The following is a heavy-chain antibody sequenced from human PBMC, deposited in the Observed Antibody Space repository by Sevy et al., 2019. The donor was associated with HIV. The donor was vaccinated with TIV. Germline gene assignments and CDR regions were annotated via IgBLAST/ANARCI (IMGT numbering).Heavy chain of an antibody. CDR1: GFTFSGYW. Sequence: GGSLRLSCAASGFTFSGYWMTWVRQAPGKGLEWVANIKQDMSEKYYADSVKGRFTISRDNSKNTLYLQMNSLRAEDTAVYYCAKADNSGSYYYFDYWGQGTLVTVSS. D-gene: IGHD1-26*01. CDR3: AKADNSGSYYYFDY. J-gene: IGHJ4*02. CDR2: IKQDMSEK. V-gene: IGHV3-7*01.